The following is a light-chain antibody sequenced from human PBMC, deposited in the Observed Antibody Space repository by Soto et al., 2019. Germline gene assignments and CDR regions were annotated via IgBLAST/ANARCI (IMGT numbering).Light chain of an antibody. Sequence: ESVLTQSPATVSLSPGERVTLSCRASQSVSSSFAWYQHKPGQAPRLLIYDGSNRATGILARCTGSGSGTAFNLAITSLEPEDFAVYYCHRHTNWPAGITFGQGTQLEIK. CDR2: DGS. CDR3: HRHTNWPAGIT. CDR1: QSVSSS. J-gene: IGKJ5*01. V-gene: IGKV3-11*01.